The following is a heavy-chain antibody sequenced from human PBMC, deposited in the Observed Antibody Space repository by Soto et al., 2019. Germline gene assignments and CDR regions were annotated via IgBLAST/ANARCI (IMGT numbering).Heavy chain of an antibody. J-gene: IGHJ4*02. D-gene: IGHD3-22*01. CDR2: INHSGGT. CDR1: GGSFSADY. CDR3: ARGSVDTVDSSGFYED. Sequence: SETLSLTCAVYGGSFSADYWSWIRQPPGKGLEWIGEINHSGGTSYNPSLKSRVTISVDTSKSQFSLKLTSVTAADRAVYYCARGSVDTVDSSGFYEDWGQGTPVTVSA. V-gene: IGHV4-34*01.